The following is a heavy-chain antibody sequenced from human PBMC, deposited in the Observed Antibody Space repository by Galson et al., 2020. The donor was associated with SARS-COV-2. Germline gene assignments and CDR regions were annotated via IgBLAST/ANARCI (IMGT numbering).Heavy chain of an antibody. J-gene: IGHJ4*02. Sequence: GGSLRLSCAASGFTFSSYAMHWVRQAPGKGLVWVSRINSYGNSTNYADSVRGRFTVSRDNAKNMLYLQMNSLRAEDTAVYYCARHSSGDYWGQGTLVTVAS. CDR3: ARHSSGDY. D-gene: IGHD3-22*01. CDR1: GFTFSSYA. V-gene: IGHV3-74*01. CDR2: INSYGNST.